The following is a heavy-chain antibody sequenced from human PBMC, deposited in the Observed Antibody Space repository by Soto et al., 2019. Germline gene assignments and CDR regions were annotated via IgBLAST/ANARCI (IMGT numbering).Heavy chain of an antibody. J-gene: IGHJ4*02. V-gene: IGHV3-66*01. CDR2: IYSGGST. D-gene: IGHD3-16*01. Sequence: GGSLRLSCAASGFTVSTKYMSWVRQAPGKGLEWVSVIYSGGSTFYADSVRGRFTISRDNSKNTVNLQMNSLRAEDTAVYYCARDAWAADYWGQGTLVTVSS. CDR3: ARDAWAADY. CDR1: GFTVSTKY.